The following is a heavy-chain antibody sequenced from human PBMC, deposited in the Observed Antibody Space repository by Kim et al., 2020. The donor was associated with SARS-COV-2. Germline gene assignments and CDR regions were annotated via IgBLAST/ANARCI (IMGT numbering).Heavy chain of an antibody. V-gene: IGHV3-11*01. J-gene: IGHJ4*02. CDR3: ARWRYYYDSSGTVDY. Sequence: DDVKDRFTISRDNAKNSLYLQMNSLRAEDTAVYYCARWRYYYDSSGTVDYWGQGTLVTVSS. D-gene: IGHD3-22*01.